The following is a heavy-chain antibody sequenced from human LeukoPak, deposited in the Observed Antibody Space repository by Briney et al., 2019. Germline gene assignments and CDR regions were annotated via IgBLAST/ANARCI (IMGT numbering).Heavy chain of an antibody. CDR1: GASMSDYY. Sequence: SETLSLTCTVSGASMSDYYWSWIRQPAGKGLEWIGRIYTSGNTNYNPFLRSRVTMSIDASKSEFSLNLRSVTAADTALYYCATDIALVPATSPSGAFDIWGYGTVVTVSS. J-gene: IGHJ3*02. V-gene: IGHV4-4*07. CDR3: ATDIALVPATSPSGAFDI. CDR2: IYTSGNT. D-gene: IGHD2-2*01.